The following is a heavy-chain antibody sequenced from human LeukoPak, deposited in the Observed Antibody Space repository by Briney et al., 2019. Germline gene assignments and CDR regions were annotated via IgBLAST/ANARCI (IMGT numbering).Heavy chain of an antibody. D-gene: IGHD5-18*01. Sequence: EASVKVSCKASGYTFTGNYMYLVRQAPGQGLEWMGWINPYGGGTNYAQKFQGRVTMTKDTSSSIDYMELIRLRYDDSAVYYCAVDLGYTYGYSDDYWGQGTLVTVSS. V-gene: IGHV1-2*02. CDR1: GYTFTGNY. CDR3: AVDLGYTYGYSDDY. J-gene: IGHJ4*02. CDR2: INPYGGGT.